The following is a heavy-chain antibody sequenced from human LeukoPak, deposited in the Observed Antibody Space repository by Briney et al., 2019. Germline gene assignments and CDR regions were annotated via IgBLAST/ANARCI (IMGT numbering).Heavy chain of an antibody. CDR2: IYNSGST. CDR1: GGSVSSYY. CDR3: AGPYSSRFDV. J-gene: IGHJ2*01. V-gene: IGHV4-59*08. D-gene: IGHD6-19*01. Sequence: SETLSLTCTVSGGSVSSYYWSWIRQPPGKGLEWSGHIYNSGSTNYNPSLKSRVTISVDTSKNQFSLKLSCVTAADTAVYYCAGPYSSRFDVWGRGTVVTVSS.